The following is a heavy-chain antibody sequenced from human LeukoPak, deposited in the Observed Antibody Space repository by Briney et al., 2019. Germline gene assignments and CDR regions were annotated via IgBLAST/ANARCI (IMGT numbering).Heavy chain of an antibody. V-gene: IGHV3-23*01. J-gene: IGHJ3*02. Sequence: PGGTLRLSCAASGFTFSSYGMSWVRQAPGKGLEWVSAISGSGGSTYYADSVKGRFTISRDNSKNTLYLQMNSLRAEDTAVYYCAKELGYGDGYDAFDIWGQGTVVTVSS. CDR3: AKELGYGDGYDAFDI. CDR2: ISGSGGST. D-gene: IGHD4-17*01. CDR1: GFTFSSYG.